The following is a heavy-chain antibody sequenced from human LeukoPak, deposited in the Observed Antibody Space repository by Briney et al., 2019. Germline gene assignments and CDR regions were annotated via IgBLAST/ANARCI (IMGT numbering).Heavy chain of an antibody. CDR2: IYYSGST. CDR1: GGSISSYY. CDR3: AREVVVVPAASYYFDY. J-gene: IGHJ4*02. D-gene: IGHD2-2*01. Sequence: SETLSLTCTVSGGSISSYYWSWIRQPPGKGLEWIGYIYYSGSTNYNPSLKSRVTISVDTSKNQFSLKLSSVTAADTTVYYCAREVVVVPAASYYFDYWGQGTLVTVSP. V-gene: IGHV4-59*01.